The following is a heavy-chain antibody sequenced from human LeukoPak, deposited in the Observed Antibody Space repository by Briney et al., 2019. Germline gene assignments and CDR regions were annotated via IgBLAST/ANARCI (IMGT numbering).Heavy chain of an antibody. D-gene: IGHD3-10*01. Sequence: PGGSLRLSCAASGFTFSSYSMNWVRQAPGKGLEWVSSISSSSSYIYYADSVKGRFTISRDNAKNSLYLQMNSLRAEDTAVYYCAKTVMVRGPVYYFDYWGQGTLVTVSS. CDR1: GFTFSSYS. J-gene: IGHJ4*02. CDR2: ISSSSSYI. CDR3: AKTVMVRGPVYYFDY. V-gene: IGHV3-21*04.